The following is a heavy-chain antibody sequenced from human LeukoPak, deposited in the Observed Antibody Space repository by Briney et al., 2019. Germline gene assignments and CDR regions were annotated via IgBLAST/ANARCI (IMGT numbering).Heavy chain of an antibody. CDR1: GGTFSSYA. D-gene: IGHD1-26*01. CDR2: INPNSGGT. Sequence: GASVKVSCKASGGTFSSYAINWVRQAPGQGLEWMGGINPNSGGTNYAQKFQGRVTMTRDTSISTAYMELSRLRSDDTAVYYCARDGVGATGWANDYWGQGTLVTVSS. CDR3: ARDGVGATGWANDY. V-gene: IGHV1-2*02. J-gene: IGHJ4*02.